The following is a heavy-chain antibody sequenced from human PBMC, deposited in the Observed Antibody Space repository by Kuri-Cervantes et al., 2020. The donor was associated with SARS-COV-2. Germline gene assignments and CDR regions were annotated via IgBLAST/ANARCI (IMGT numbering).Heavy chain of an antibody. J-gene: IGHJ4*02. D-gene: IGHD3-3*01. CDR3: ARDDPWSPTKFDY. Sequence: ESLKISCTVSGGSISSSSYYWGWIRQPPGKGLEWIGRIYTSGSTNYNPSLKSRVTMSVDTSKNQFSLKLSSVTAADTAVYYCARDDPWSPTKFDYWGQGTLVTVSS. CDR2: IYTSGST. V-gene: IGHV4-39*07. CDR1: GGSISSSSYY.